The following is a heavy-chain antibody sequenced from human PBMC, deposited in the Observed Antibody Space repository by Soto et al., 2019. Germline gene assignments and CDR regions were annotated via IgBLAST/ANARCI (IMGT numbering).Heavy chain of an antibody. CDR2: IHQNGTER. D-gene: IGHD3-10*01. V-gene: IGHV3-7*01. CDR1: GFTFSGYW. Sequence: EVQLVESGGGLVHPGGSLRLSCVVSGFTFSGYWMHWVRQAPGKGLECVANIHQNGTERYYVDSVKGRFTISRDNAKNSLYLHMNSLRAEDTAVYYCLGSGSVSLWGQGTLVTVSS. CDR3: LGSGSVSL. J-gene: IGHJ4*02.